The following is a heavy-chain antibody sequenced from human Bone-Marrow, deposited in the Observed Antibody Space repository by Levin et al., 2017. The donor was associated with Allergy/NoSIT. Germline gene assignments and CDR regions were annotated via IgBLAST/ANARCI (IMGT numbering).Heavy chain of an antibody. Sequence: PGESLKISCAASGFTFSTFAMHWVRQAPGKGLEWVAVIWYDGSTKYYADSVKGRFTISRDNSKNTLYLQMNSLRGGDTAVYYCARGHLMGASYNYYYGMDVWGQGTTVTVSS. J-gene: IGHJ6*02. CDR2: IWYDGSTK. V-gene: IGHV3-33*01. CDR3: ARGHLMGASYNYYYGMDV. CDR1: GFTFSTFA. D-gene: IGHD1-26*01.